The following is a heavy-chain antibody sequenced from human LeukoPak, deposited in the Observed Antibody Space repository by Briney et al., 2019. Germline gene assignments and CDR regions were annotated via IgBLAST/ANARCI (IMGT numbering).Heavy chain of an antibody. CDR1: GYSISSGYY. V-gene: IGHV4-38-2*02. D-gene: IGHD2-21*01. CDR2: IYHSGST. J-gene: IGHJ5*02. Sequence: PSETLSLTCTVSGYSISSGYYWGWIRQPPGKGLEWIGSIYHSGSTYYNRSLKIRVTISVDTYKNQFSLKLSSVTAADTAVYYCARDINYATVPRIYNNWFDPWGHGTLVTVSS. CDR3: ARDINYATVPRIYNNWFDP.